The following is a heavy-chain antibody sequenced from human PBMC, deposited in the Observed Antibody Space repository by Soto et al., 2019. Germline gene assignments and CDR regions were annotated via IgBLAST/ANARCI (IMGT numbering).Heavy chain of an antibody. CDR2: VYSSGRP. CDR1: GVSIINNY. Sequence: QVQLQESGPGLVKPSETLSLTCAVSGVSIINNYWTWIRQPAGKGLEWLGRVYSSGRPTYNPSLTSRLTMSVDTSKNQFSLHLTSVTAADTAVYYCARREDTFDFWGQGMLVTVSS. CDR3: ARREDTFDF. V-gene: IGHV4-4*07. J-gene: IGHJ4*02.